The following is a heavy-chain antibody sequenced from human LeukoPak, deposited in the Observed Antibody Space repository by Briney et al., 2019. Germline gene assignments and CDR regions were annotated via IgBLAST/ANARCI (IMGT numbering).Heavy chain of an antibody. D-gene: IGHD6-19*01. CDR1: GGSISGSY. CDR2: IYYNGNT. J-gene: IGHJ3*02. CDR3: ARGGWSLDI. V-gene: IGHV4-59*01. Sequence: SETLSLTCTVPGGSISGSYWSWIRQSPGKGPEWIGYIYYNGNTDYNPSLRSRLTMSVDTSKNQFSLTLTYVTAADTALYFCARGGWSLDIWGQGTIVTVSS.